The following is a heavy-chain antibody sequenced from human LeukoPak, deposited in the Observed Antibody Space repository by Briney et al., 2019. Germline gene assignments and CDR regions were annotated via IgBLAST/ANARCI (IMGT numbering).Heavy chain of an antibody. CDR1: GFTLSSHS. Sequence: PGGSLRLSCAASGFTLSSHSMNWVRQAPGKGLEWVSSISSSSSYFYYADSVKGRFTISRDNAKNSLYLQMNSLRAEDTAVYYCARDPALLTYYDYVWGSYRFDYWGQGTLVTVSS. J-gene: IGHJ4*02. V-gene: IGHV3-21*01. CDR3: ARDPALLTYYDYVWGSYRFDY. CDR2: ISSSSSYF. D-gene: IGHD3-16*02.